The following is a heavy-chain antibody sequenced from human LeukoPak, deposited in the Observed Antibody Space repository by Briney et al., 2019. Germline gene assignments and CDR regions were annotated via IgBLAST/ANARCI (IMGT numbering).Heavy chain of an antibody. V-gene: IGHV1-8*01. J-gene: IGHJ4*02. CDR3: ARGGPKRGYSYGYGPTTFDY. D-gene: IGHD5-18*01. CDR1: GYTFTSYD. Sequence: ASVKVSCRASGYTFTSYDINWVRQATGQGLEWMGWMNPNSGNTGYAQKFQSRVTMTRNTSISTAYMELSSLRSEDTAVYYCARGGPKRGYSYGYGPTTFDYWGQGTLVTVSS. CDR2: MNPNSGNT.